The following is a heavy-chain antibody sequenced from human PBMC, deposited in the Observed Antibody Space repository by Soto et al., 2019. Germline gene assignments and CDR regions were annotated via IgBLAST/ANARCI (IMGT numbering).Heavy chain of an antibody. CDR2: IYPGDSDT. J-gene: IGHJ3*02. CDR1: GYSFTSYW. Sequence: GESLKISCKGSGYSFTSYWIGWVRQMPGKGLEWMGIIYPGDSDTRYSPSFQGQVTISADKSIRTAHLQWSSLKASDTAMYFCARPTSAYPNDAFDIWGQGTMVTVSS. V-gene: IGHV5-51*01. CDR3: ARPTSAYPNDAFDI. D-gene: IGHD3-22*01.